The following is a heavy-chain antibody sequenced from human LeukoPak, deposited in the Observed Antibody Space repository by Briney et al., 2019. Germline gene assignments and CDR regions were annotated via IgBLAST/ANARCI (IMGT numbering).Heavy chain of an antibody. CDR3: ARVGGSSWPYYFDY. V-gene: IGHV4-34*01. CDR2: INHSGST. D-gene: IGHD6-13*01. J-gene: IGHJ4*02. Sequence: PSETLSLTCAVYGGSFSGYYWSWIRQPPGKGLEWIGEINHSGSTNYNPSLKSRVTISVDTSKNQFSLKLSSVTAADTAVYYCARVGGSSWPYYFDYWGQGTLVTVSS. CDR1: GGSFSGYY.